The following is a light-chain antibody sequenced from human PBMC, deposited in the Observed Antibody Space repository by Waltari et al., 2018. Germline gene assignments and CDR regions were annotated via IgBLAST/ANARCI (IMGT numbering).Light chain of an antibody. CDR1: DLEKKY. CDR3: QVWDSGAAGV. Sequence: SYDLTQSPSVSVSPGQTASITCSGHDLEKKYVSWYQQKPGQSPVLLIYQDVRRPSEITERFSGSNSGNTATLTISGTQPMDEADYYCQVWDSGAAGVFGTGTKVTVL. V-gene: IGLV3-1*01. CDR2: QDV. J-gene: IGLJ1*01.